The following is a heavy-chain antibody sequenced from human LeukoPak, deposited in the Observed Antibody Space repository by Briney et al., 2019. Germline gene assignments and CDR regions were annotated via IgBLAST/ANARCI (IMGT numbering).Heavy chain of an antibody. J-gene: IGHJ4*02. D-gene: IGHD3-22*01. CDR2: IYYSGST. V-gene: IGHV4-39*07. Sequence: SETLSLTCTVSGGSISSSSYYWGWIRQPPGTGLEWIGSIYYSGSTYYNPSLKSRVTISVDTSKNQFSLKLSSVTAADTAVYYCAREVIHYYDSSGYLDYWGQGTLVTVSS. CDR1: GGSISSSSYY. CDR3: AREVIHYYDSSGYLDY.